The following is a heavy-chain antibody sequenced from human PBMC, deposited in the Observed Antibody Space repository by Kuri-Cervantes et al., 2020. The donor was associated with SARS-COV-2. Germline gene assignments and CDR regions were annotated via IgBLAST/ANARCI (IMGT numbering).Heavy chain of an antibody. CDR2: ISSNGGST. D-gene: IGHD5-24*01. V-gene: IGHV3-64*04. CDR3: ARDIGMATNRGLDY. J-gene: IGHJ4*02. Sequence: GGSLRLSCSASGFTFSSYAMHWVRQAPGKGLEYVSAISSNGGSTYYADSVKGRFTISRDNSKNTLYLQMNSLRAEDTAVYYCARDIGMATNRGLDYWGQGTLVTVSS. CDR1: GFTFSSYA.